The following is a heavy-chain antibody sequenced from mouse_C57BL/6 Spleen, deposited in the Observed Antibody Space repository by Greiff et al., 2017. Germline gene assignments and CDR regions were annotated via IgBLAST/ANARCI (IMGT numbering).Heavy chain of an antibody. J-gene: IGHJ4*01. Sequence: VQLKESGGDLVKPGGSLKLSCAASGFTFSSYGMSWVRQTPDKRLEWVATISSGGSYTYYPDSVKGRFTISRDNAKNTLYLQMSSLKSEDTAMYYCARLIVTTNYYAMDYWGQGTSVTVSS. CDR1: GFTFSSYG. V-gene: IGHV5-6*01. CDR2: ISSGGSYT. D-gene: IGHD2-5*01. CDR3: ARLIVTTNYYAMDY.